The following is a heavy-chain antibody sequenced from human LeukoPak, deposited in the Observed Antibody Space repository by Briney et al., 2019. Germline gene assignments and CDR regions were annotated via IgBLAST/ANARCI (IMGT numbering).Heavy chain of an antibody. CDR2: IKQDGSEK. CDR1: EFSFSSYW. CDR3: VRDILYYYGAERPFWFDP. D-gene: IGHD3-10*01. Sequence: PGGSLRLSCEGSEFSFSSYWMSWVRQAPGKGLEWVAKIKQDGSEKYYVDSVKGRFTISRDNAKNSMYLLMNSLRVEDTAVYYCVRDILYYYGAERPFWFDPWGQGTLVTVSS. J-gene: IGHJ5*02. V-gene: IGHV3-7*01.